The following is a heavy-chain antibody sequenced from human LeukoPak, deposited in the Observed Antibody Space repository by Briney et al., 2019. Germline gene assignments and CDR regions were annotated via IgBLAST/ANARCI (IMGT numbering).Heavy chain of an antibody. CDR2: IYYSGST. CDR1: GGSIGSSSYY. J-gene: IGHJ5*02. Sequence: SETLSLTCTVSGGSIGSSSYYWGWIRQPPGKGLEWIGSIYYSGSTYYNPSLKSRVTISVDTSKNQFSLKLSSVTAADTAVYYCARGQTTVTRDWFDPWGQGTLVTVSS. V-gene: IGHV4-39*01. CDR3: ARGQTTVTRDWFDP. D-gene: IGHD4-11*01.